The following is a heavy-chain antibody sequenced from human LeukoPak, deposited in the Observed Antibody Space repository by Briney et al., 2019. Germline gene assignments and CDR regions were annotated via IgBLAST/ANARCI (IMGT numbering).Heavy chain of an antibody. V-gene: IGHV4-59*12. Sequence: SETLSLTCTVSGGSISSYYWSWIRQPPGKGLEWIGYIYYSGSTYYNPSLKSRVTISVDRSKNQFSLKLSSVTAADTAVYYCARWDSGSYFRFDYWGQGTLVTVSS. J-gene: IGHJ4*02. D-gene: IGHD1-26*01. CDR2: IYYSGST. CDR3: ARWDSGSYFRFDY. CDR1: GGSISSYY.